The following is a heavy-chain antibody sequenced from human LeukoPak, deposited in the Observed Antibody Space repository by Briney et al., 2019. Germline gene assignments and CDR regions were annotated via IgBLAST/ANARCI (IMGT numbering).Heavy chain of an antibody. V-gene: IGHV3-23*01. CDR3: AKVRSYDYGDYGRFYYGMDV. J-gene: IGHJ6*02. Sequence: GGSLRLSCAASGFTFSSYAMSWVRQAPGKGLEWVSAISGSGGSTYYADSVKGRFTISRDNSKNTLYLQMNSLRAEDTAVYYCAKVRSYDYGDYGRFYYGMDVWGQGTTVTVSS. CDR1: GFTFSSYA. D-gene: IGHD4-17*01. CDR2: ISGSGGST.